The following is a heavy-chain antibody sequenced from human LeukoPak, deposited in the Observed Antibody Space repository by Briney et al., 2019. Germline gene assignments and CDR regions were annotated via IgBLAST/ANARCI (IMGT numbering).Heavy chain of an antibody. CDR2: ISGRGSST. CDR1: GFTFSSYW. V-gene: IGHV3-21*01. Sequence: KSGGSLRLSCAASGFTFSSYWIHWVRHAPGKGLEWVSAISGRGSSTYYADSVKGRFSLSRDNSKNSLYLQMNSLRAEDTAVYYCARDGCGGDCPYYYMDVWGKGTTVTVSS. D-gene: IGHD2-21*01. CDR3: ARDGCGGDCPYYYMDV. J-gene: IGHJ6*03.